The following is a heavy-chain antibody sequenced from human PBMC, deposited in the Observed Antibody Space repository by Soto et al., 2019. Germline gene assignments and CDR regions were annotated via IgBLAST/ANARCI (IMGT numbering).Heavy chain of an antibody. CDR3: ARAGKGDYGVWDLNDAFHI. Sequence: ASVKVSCKASGYTFTSYDINLVRQATGQGLEWMGWMNPNSGNTGYAQKFQGRVTMTRDTSMSTAYMELSSLRSDDTAVYYCARAGKGDYGVWDLNDAFHIWGQGTMVNVS. CDR2: MNPNSGNT. D-gene: IGHD2-8*01. J-gene: IGHJ3*02. V-gene: IGHV1-8*01. CDR1: GYTFTSYD.